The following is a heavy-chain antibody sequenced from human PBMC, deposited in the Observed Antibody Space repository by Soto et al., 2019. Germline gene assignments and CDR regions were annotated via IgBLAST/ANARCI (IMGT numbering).Heavy chain of an antibody. CDR2: ITGSGGST. CDR1: GFTFSNHA. D-gene: IGHD3-10*01. CDR3: AKYFFVHYGSGSYYNH. J-gene: IGHJ5*02. Sequence: EVQLLESGGGLVQRGRSLRLSCAASGFTFSNHAMSWVRQAPGKGLEWVSAITGSGGSTYYADSVKVRFTISRDNSKNTLYLQMNSLRAEDTAAYYCAKYFFVHYGSGSYYNHWGQGTLVTVSS. V-gene: IGHV3-23*01.